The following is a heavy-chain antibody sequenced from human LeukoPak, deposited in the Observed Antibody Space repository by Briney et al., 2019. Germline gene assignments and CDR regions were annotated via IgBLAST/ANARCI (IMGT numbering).Heavy chain of an antibody. D-gene: IGHD2-15*01. CDR2: ISGSGGST. V-gene: IGHV3-23*01. CDR3: AKDVVADGVNWFDP. CDR1: GFTFSSYA. Sequence: SGGSLRLSCAASGFTFSSYAMSWVRQAPGKGLEWVSAISGSGGSTYYADSVKGRFTISRDNSKNTLYLQMNSLRAEDTAVYYCAKDVVADGVNWFDPWGQGTLVTVSS. J-gene: IGHJ5*02.